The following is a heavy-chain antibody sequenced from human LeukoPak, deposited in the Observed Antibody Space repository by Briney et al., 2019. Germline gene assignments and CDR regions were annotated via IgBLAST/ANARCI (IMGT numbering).Heavy chain of an antibody. CDR2: IYSSGST. D-gene: IGHD6-19*01. CDR1: GASISSGSNY. J-gene: IGHJ5*02. V-gene: IGHV4-39*01. Sequence: SETLSLTCSVSGASISSGSNYWGWIRQPPGKTLEWIGSIYSSGSTYYNPSLKSRVTISVDTSKNQFSLKLSSVTAADTAVYYCARQGDRSGTNWFDPWGQGTLVTVSS. CDR3: ARQGDRSGTNWFDP.